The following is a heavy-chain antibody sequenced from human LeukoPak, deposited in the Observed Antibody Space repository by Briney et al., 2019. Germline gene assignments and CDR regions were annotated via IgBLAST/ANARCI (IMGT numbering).Heavy chain of an antibody. V-gene: IGHV3-33*01. CDR3: ARDDYGGKLDI. CDR2: IWYDGSNK. D-gene: IGHD4-23*01. J-gene: IGHJ3*02. Sequence: GGSLRLSCAASGFTFSNYDMHWVRQAPGKGLEWVAVIWYDGSNKYYADSVKGRFTVSRDNSKNTLYLQMNSLRAEDTAVYYCARDDYGGKLDIWGQGTVVTVSS. CDR1: GFTFSNYD.